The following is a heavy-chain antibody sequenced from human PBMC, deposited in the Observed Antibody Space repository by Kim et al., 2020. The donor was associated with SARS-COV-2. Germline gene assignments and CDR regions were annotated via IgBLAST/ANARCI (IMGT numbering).Heavy chain of an antibody. CDR1: GGSFSDCY. Sequence: SETLSLTCGVYGGSFSDCYWKWIRQPPGKGLEWIGEINHSGSTNYNPSLKSRVTISVDTSKNRFSLKLSSVTAADTAVYYCARGQGGWNGMDVWGQGTTVTVSS. J-gene: IGHJ6*02. CDR3: ARGQGGWNGMDV. D-gene: IGHD6-19*01. CDR2: INHSGST. V-gene: IGHV4-34*01.